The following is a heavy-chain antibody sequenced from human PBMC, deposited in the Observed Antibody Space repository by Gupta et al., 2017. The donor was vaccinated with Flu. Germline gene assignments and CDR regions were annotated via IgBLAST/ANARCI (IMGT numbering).Heavy chain of an antibody. CDR2: IRGKAYGGTI. CDR1: GFTFADYA. D-gene: IGHD2-21*01. CDR3: ARSMAIPFDY. J-gene: IGHJ4*02. Sequence: EVQLVESGGGLAQPGRSLRLSCTASGFTFADYAISWVRQAPGKGLEWVCFIRGKAYGGTIEYAASVKGRFTISRDDSKSIAYLQMNSLKTEDTAVYYCARSMAIPFDYWGLGTLVTVSS. V-gene: IGHV3-49*04.